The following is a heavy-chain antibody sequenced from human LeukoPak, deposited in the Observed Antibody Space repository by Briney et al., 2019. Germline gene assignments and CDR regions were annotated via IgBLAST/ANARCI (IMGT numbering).Heavy chain of an antibody. V-gene: IGHV4-39*07. D-gene: IGHD2-2*01. J-gene: IGHJ6*03. CDR1: GGSISSSSYY. CDR2: MST. CDR3: ARDSECSSTSCSTYYYYYMDV. Sequence: TPSETLSLTCTVSGGSISSSSYYWGWIRQPPGMGLEWIGSMSTYYNPSLKSRVTISVDTSKNQFSLKLSSVTAADTAVYYCARDSECSSTSCSTYYYYYMDVWGKGTTVTVSS.